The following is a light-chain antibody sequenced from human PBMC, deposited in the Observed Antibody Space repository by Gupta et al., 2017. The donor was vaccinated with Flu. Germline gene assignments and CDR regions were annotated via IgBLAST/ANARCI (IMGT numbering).Light chain of an antibody. J-gene: IGKJ2*01. CDR3: KQRSGLPRYT. CDR1: QSVNIY. CDR2: DAS. V-gene: IGKV3-11*01. Sequence: EIVLTQSPATLSLSPGDRAILSCRASQSVNIYLAWYQQKPGQPPRLLMFDASKRAAGIPDRFSGSGSGTDFTLTISTLETEDFAVYYCKQRSGLPRYTFGQGTKLE.